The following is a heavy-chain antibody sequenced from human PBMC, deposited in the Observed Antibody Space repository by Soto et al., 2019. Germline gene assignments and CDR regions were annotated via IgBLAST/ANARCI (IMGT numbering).Heavy chain of an antibody. Sequence: GGSLRLSCAASGFTFSSYAMHWVRQAPGKGLEWVAVISYDGSNKYYADSVKGRFTISRDNSKNTLYLQMNSLRAEDTAVYYCASMGNDYGDYVDYWGQGTLVTVSS. CDR3: ASMGNDYGDYVDY. V-gene: IGHV3-30-3*01. J-gene: IGHJ4*02. CDR1: GFTFSSYA. CDR2: ISYDGSNK. D-gene: IGHD4-17*01.